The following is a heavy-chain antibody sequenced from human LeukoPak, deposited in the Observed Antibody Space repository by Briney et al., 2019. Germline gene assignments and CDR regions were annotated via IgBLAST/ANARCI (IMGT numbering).Heavy chain of an antibody. CDR3: ARASRGHDY. V-gene: IGHV4-59*01. CDR2: IYYSGNT. Sequence: KPSETLSLTCTVFGGSISSSYWSWIRQPPGKGLEWIGYIYYSGNTNYNPSLKSRVTISVDTSKNQFSLKLTSVTAADTAVYYCARASRGHDYWGQGTLVTVSS. D-gene: IGHD3-10*01. CDR1: GGSISSSY. J-gene: IGHJ4*02.